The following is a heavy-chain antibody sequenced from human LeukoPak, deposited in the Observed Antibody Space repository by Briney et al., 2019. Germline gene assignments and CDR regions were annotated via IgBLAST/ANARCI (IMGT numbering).Heavy chain of an antibody. J-gene: IGHJ6*02. Sequence: GGSLRLSCAASGFTFSSSGMNWVRQAPGKGLELVSYISSNSSTIYYADSVKGRLTISRDNAKNSLYLQMNSLRDEDTAVYYCARDHSFLARQYREYGMDVWGQETTVTVSS. CDR3: ARDHSFLARQYREYGMDV. D-gene: IGHD2/OR15-2a*01. V-gene: IGHV3-48*02. CDR2: ISSNSSTI. CDR1: GFTFSSSG.